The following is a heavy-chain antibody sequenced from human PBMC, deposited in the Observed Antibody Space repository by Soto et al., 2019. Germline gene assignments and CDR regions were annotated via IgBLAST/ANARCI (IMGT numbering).Heavy chain of an antibody. CDR2: ISGSGDST. CDR3: ARRGSGSYYDY. Sequence: EVQLLESGGGVVQPGGSLRLSCAASGFTFSSYAMSWVRQAPGKGLEWVSVISGSGDSTYYADSVKGRFTISRDNSKNTLYLQMNSLRAEDTAVYYCARRGSGSYYDYWGQGTLVTVSS. D-gene: IGHD1-26*01. CDR1: GFTFSSYA. V-gene: IGHV3-23*01. J-gene: IGHJ4*02.